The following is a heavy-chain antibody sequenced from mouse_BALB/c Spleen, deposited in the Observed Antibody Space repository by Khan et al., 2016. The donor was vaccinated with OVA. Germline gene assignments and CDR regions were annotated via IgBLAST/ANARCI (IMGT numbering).Heavy chain of an antibody. CDR3: ARSGGNFHWYFDV. Sequence: EVHLVESGGGLVQPGGSRKLSCAASGFTFSSFGMHWVRQAPKKGLEWVAYISSVSSTIYYVDTVKGRFTISRDNPKNTLFLQMTSLRSEDTAMYYCARSGGNFHWYFDVWGAGTSVTVSS. J-gene: IGHJ1*01. V-gene: IGHV5-17*02. D-gene: IGHD2-1*01. CDR1: GFTFSSFG. CDR2: ISSVSSTI.